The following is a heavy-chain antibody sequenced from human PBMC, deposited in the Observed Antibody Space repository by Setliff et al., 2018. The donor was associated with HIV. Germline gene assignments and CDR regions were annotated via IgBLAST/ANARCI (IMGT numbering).Heavy chain of an antibody. D-gene: IGHD3-3*01. Sequence: SLRLSCTASGFAFENEIMMWVRQTPGKGLEWVSAITQSALYISYADSVRGRFTISRDNSKNTLYLQMTTLRAEDTAIYYCARARTVDFWSDSLAHWGQGTLVTVSS. CDR1: GFAFENEI. CDR3: ARARTVDFWSDSLAH. V-gene: IGHV3-21*04. CDR2: ITQSALYI. J-gene: IGHJ4*02.